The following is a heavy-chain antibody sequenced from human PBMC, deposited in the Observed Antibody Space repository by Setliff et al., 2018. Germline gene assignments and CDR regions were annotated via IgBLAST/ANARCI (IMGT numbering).Heavy chain of an antibody. Sequence: SETLSLTCTVSGGSMRSISYYWGWVRQPPGKGLEWIGTIYDSGTTYYNPSLKSRVTISVDTSKNQFSLRLSSVTAADTTVYYCAICRYQVPYNYWGQGSLVTVSS. J-gene: IGHJ4*02. CDR1: GGSMRSISYY. V-gene: IGHV4-39*01. CDR3: AICRYQVPYNY. CDR2: IYDSGTT. D-gene: IGHD2-2*01.